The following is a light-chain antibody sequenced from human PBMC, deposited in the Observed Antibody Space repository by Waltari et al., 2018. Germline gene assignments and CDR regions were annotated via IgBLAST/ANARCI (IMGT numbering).Light chain of an antibody. CDR3: ATWDDSLRMV. V-gene: IGLV1-47*01. CDR2: SNN. CDR1: SSTIGTNY. Sequence: QSVLSQPPSASGTPGQRATIPCSGSSSTIGTNYVHWYQQLPGTAPKLLIYSNNQRPSGVPDRFSGSKSGTSASLAINGLRSEDEADYYCATWDDSLRMVFGGGTELTVL. J-gene: IGLJ3*02.